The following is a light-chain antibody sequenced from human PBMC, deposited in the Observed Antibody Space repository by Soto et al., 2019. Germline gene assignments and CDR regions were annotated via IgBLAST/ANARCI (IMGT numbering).Light chain of an antibody. J-gene: IGKJ4*01. CDR2: DAS. Sequence: EIVLTQSPATLSLSPGERATLSCRPSQSVSSYLAWYQQKPGQAPRLLIYDASNRATGIPARFSGSGSGTDFTLTISSLEPEDFAVYYCQQRSNCPLTFGGGTKVEIK. V-gene: IGKV3-11*01. CDR3: QQRSNCPLT. CDR1: QSVSSY.